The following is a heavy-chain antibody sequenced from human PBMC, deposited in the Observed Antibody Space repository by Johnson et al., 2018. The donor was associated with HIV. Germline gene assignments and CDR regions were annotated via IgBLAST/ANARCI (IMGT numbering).Heavy chain of an antibody. J-gene: IGHJ3*02. CDR3: ARSCRDGYTCNAFDI. D-gene: IGHD5-24*01. V-gene: IGHV3-7*01. CDR1: GFTFSSNW. Sequence: VQLVESGGNLVQPGGSLRLSCAVSGFTFSSNWMSWVRQAPGKGLEWVANIKQDGSDNNYVDSVKGRFTISRDNAKNSLYLQMNSLRAEDTAVYYCARSCRDGYTCNAFDIWGQGTMVTVSS. CDR2: IKQDGSDN.